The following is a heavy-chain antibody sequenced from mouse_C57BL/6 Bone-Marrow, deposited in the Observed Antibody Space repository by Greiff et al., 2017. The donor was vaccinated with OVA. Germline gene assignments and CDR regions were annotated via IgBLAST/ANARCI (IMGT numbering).Heavy chain of an antibody. CDR1: GYTFTSYW. J-gene: IGHJ2*01. V-gene: IGHV1-59*01. D-gene: IGHD2-1*01. CDR3: ASYGKGYFDY. Sequence: QVQLQQPGAELVRPGTSVKLSCKASGYTFTSYWMHWVKQRPGQGLEWIGVIDPSDSYTNYNQKFKGKATLTVDTSSSTAYMQLSSLTSEDSAVYYCASYGKGYFDYWGQGTTLTVSS. CDR2: IDPSDSYT.